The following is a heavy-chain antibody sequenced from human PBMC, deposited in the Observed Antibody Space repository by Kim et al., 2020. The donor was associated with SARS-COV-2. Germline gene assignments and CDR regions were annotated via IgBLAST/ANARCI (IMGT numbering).Heavy chain of an antibody. Sequence: SETLSLTCTVSGASISSYYWSWIRQPPGKGLEWIGHMFYSASPNYNPSLKTRVTISLDTSENQVSLKLRSVTAADTAVYYCARDGGYPLGAFDIWGQGT. J-gene: IGHJ3*02. CDR1: GASISSYY. V-gene: IGHV4-59*01. CDR2: MFYSASP. D-gene: IGHD5-18*01. CDR3: ARDGGYPLGAFDI.